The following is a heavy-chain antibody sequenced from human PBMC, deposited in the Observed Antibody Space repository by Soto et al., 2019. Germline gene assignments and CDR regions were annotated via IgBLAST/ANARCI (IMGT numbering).Heavy chain of an antibody. CDR3: ARGFLSVLPYYYCGLDV. J-gene: IGHJ6*02. CDR1: AYPFTSYG. Sequence: QVQLVQSGVEVKNPGASVRVSCKASAYPFTSYGISWVRQAPGQGLEWMGWISVYNGNTNYARELQGRVTLTTDTSTSTAYMELRSLRSDDTAVYYCARGFLSVLPYYYCGLDVWGQGTTVIVSS. D-gene: IGHD2-15*01. CDR2: ISVYNGNT. V-gene: IGHV1-18*01.